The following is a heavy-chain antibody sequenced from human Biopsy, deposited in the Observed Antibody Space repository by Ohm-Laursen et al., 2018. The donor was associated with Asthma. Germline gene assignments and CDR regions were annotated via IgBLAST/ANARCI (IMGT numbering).Heavy chain of an antibody. CDR3: ARKAGSCISRTCYSLDF. Sequence: GASLRVSCNGLGGTFNSYVIGWARQAPGQGIEWMGWIISVFGTTTYPQKFQDRVTITADDSTSTVYMELSSLRSEDTAVYYCARKAGSCISRTCYSLDFWGQGTLVTVSS. V-gene: IGHV1-69*13. CDR2: IISVFGTT. CDR1: GGTFNSYV. J-gene: IGHJ4*02. D-gene: IGHD2-2*01.